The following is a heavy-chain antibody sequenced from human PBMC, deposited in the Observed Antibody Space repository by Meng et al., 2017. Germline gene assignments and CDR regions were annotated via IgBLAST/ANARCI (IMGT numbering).Heavy chain of an antibody. CDR2: ISSSSSYI. CDR3: ARASSDSSSWYIDY. D-gene: IGHD6-13*01. J-gene: IGHJ4*02. Sequence: VQLVELGGGRVKPGGSLALSCAASGLTFSSYSMSWVRQAPGKGLEWVSSISSSSSYIYYADSVKGRFTISRDNAKNSLYLQMNSLRAEDTAVYYCARASSDSSSWYIDYWGQGTLVTVSS. V-gene: IGHV3-21*01. CDR1: GLTFSSYS.